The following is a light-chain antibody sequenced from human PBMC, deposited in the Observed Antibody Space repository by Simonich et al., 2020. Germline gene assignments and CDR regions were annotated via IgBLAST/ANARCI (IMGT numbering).Light chain of an antibody. Sequence: DIVMTQSPDSLAVSLGERATINCKSSQSFLNSSNNKNYLAWYQQKPGQPPKLLIYCASTRESGVPDRFSGSRSGTDFTLTISSLQAEDVAVYYCQQYYSTPRTFGQGTKVEIK. CDR3: QQYYSTPRT. CDR2: CAS. J-gene: IGKJ1*01. V-gene: IGKV4-1*01. CDR1: QSFLNSSNNKNY.